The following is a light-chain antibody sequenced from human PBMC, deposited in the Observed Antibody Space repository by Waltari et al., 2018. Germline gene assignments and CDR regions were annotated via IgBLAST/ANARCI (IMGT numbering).Light chain of an antibody. V-gene: IGKV4-1*01. CDR2: WAS. J-gene: IGKJ1*01. Sequence: DIVMTQSPDSLAVSLGERATIHCKSNQSLLYKSNQKDYLAWYQKKPGQPPNLLIYWASTRESGVPDRVSGSGSGTDFTLTINNLQPEDVATYYCQQHYSPPQTFGQGTKVEIK. CDR1: QSLLYKSNQKDY. CDR3: QQHYSPPQT.